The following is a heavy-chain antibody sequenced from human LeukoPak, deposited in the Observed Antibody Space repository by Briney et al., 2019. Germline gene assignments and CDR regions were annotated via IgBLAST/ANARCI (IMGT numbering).Heavy chain of an antibody. V-gene: IGHV4-61*02. CDR3: ARERSRDGYNRIPDY. J-gene: IGHJ4*02. CDR1: GGSISSGSYY. D-gene: IGHD5-24*01. CDR2: IYTSGST. Sequence: PSETLSLTCTVSGGSISSGSYYWSWIRQPAGKGLEWIGRIYTSGSTNYNPSLKSRVTISVDTSKNQFSLKLSSVTAADTAVYYCARERSRDGYNRIPDYWGQGTLVTVSS.